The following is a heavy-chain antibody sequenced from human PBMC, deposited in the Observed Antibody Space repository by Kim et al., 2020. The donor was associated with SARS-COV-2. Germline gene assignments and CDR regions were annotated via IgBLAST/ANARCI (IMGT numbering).Heavy chain of an antibody. V-gene: IGHV3-49*04. Sequence: GGSLRLSCTASGFTFGDYAMSWVRQAPGKGLEWVGFIRSKAHGGTTEYAASVKGRFTISRDDSKSIAYLQMNSLKTEDTAVYYCTRDWGYSSSWYWNYWGQGTLVTVSS. CDR1: GFTFGDYA. D-gene: IGHD6-13*01. J-gene: IGHJ4*02. CDR3: TRDWGYSSSWYWNY. CDR2: IRSKAHGGTT.